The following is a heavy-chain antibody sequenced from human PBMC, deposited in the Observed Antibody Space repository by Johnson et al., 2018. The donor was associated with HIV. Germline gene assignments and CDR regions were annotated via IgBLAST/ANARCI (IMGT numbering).Heavy chain of an antibody. CDR2: IKQDGSEK. CDR3: ARDYLVGPTGGYI. Sequence: VQLLESGGGVVQPGGSLRLSCAASGFTFSSYGMHWVRQAPGKGLEWVANIKQDGSEKYYVDSVKGRFTIARDNAKNSLYLQMNSLRAEDTAVYYCARDYLVGPTGGYIWGQGTMVTVSS. CDR1: GFTFSSYG. J-gene: IGHJ3*02. V-gene: IGHV3-7*01. D-gene: IGHD1-26*01.